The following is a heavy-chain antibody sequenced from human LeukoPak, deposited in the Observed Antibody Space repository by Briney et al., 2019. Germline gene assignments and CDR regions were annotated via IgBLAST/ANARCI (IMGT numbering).Heavy chain of an antibody. CDR2: ISGSGGST. D-gene: IGHD6-13*01. CDR3: AKGTYSSSWYNEFDY. Sequence: PGGSLRLSCAASGFTFSSYAMSWVRQAPGKGLEWVSAISGSGGSTYYADSVKGRFTISRDNSKNTLYLQMNSLRAEDTAVYYCAKGTYSSSWYNEFDYWGQGTLVTVSS. CDR1: GFTFSSYA. V-gene: IGHV3-23*01. J-gene: IGHJ4*02.